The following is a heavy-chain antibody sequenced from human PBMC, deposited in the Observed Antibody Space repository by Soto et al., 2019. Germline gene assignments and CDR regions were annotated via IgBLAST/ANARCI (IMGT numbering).Heavy chain of an antibody. Sequence: EVQLVESGGGLVQPGRSLRLSCAASGFTVDDYAMHWVRQAPGKGLEWVSGISWNSETIDYADSVKGRFTISRDNAKSSLFLQMNSLRPDDTALYSCAKDMKWGGMTTIHYFDSWGQGTLVTVSS. D-gene: IGHD4-17*01. CDR1: GFTVDDYA. CDR3: AKDMKWGGMTTIHYFDS. CDR2: ISWNSETI. J-gene: IGHJ4*02. V-gene: IGHV3-9*01.